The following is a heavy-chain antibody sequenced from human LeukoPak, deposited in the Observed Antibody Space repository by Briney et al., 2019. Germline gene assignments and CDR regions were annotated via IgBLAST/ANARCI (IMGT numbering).Heavy chain of an antibody. CDR3: ARLKRSSSPHRYYFDY. J-gene: IGHJ4*02. D-gene: IGHD6-13*01. CDR2: IYFDGRT. Sequence: SETLSLTCTVPGDSINNQDFFWGWVRQPPGMGLEWIASIYFDGRTYYNPSLRSRVTLSVDTSRNQFYLQLSSVTAADTAVFYCARLKRSSSPHRYYFDYWGQGTLVTVSS. V-gene: IGHV4-39*01. CDR1: GDSINNQDFF.